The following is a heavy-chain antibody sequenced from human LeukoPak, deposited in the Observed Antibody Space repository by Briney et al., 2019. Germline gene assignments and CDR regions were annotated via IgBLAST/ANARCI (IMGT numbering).Heavy chain of an antibody. CDR1: GGSISSYY. CDR2: IYTSGST. V-gene: IGHV4-4*07. D-gene: IGHD4-17*01. CDR3: ARVVNTVTTLSYWYFDL. J-gene: IGHJ2*01. Sequence: SETLSLTCTVSGGSISSYYWSWIRQPAGKGLEWIGRIYTSGSTNYNPSLKSRVTMSVDTSKNQFSLKLSSVTAADTAVYYCARVVNTVTTLSYWYFDLWAVAPWSLSPQ.